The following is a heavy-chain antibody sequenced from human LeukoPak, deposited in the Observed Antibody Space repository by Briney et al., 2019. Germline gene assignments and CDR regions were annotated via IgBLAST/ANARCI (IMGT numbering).Heavy chain of an antibody. CDR2: ISSSGLYI. CDR3: AREERDGYNYYWYFDL. D-gene: IGHD5-24*01. CDR1: GFTFNSYT. V-gene: IGHV3-21*01. J-gene: IGHJ2*01. Sequence: GGSLRLSCAASGFTFNSYTMNWVRQAPGKGLEWVSFISSSGLYIYYADSVKGRFTISRDNAKNSLYLQMSSLRAEDTAVYYCAREERDGYNYYWYFDLWGRGTLVTVSS.